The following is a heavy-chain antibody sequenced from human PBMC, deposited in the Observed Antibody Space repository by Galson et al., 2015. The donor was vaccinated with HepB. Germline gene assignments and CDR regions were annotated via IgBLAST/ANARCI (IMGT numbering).Heavy chain of an antibody. CDR2: ISSTGRAT. D-gene: IGHD6-19*01. V-gene: IGHV3-23*01. CDR3: AKDKPPTSGWYPDAFDI. Sequence: SLRLSCAASGFTFANYAVSWVRQAPGKGLEWVSAISSTGRATFYADSVKGRFTISRDNSDNTLYLQMTSLRADDTAMYYCAKDKPPTSGWYPDAFDIWAQGTMVTVSS. J-gene: IGHJ3*02. CDR1: GFTFANYA.